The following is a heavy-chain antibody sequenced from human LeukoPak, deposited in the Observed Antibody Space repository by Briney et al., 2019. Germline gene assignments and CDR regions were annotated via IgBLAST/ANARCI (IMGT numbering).Heavy chain of an antibody. CDR2: ISSSSSYI. Sequence: GGSLRLSCAASGFTFSSCSMNWVRQAPGKGLEWVSSISSSSSYIYYADSVKGRFTISRDNAKNSLYLQMNSLRAEDTAVYYCARELVYCSGGSCYSGYYYYGMDVWGQGTTVTVSS. J-gene: IGHJ6*02. V-gene: IGHV3-21*01. D-gene: IGHD2-15*01. CDR1: GFTFSSCS. CDR3: ARELVYCSGGSCYSGYYYYGMDV.